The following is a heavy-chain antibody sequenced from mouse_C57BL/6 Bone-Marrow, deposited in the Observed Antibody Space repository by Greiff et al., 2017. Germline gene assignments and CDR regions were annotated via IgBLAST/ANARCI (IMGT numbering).Heavy chain of an antibody. Sequence: EVQLQQSGAELVRPGASVKLSCTASGFTFKDDYIHWVKQRPEQGLEWIGVIDPEFGDTEYASKFQGKATITSDTSSNTAYIQLSSLTSEDTAVYYCSSGDGNYFDFWGQGTPLTVAA. CDR3: SSGDGNYFDF. CDR2: IDPEFGDT. V-gene: IGHV14-4*01. D-gene: IGHD2-3*01. CDR1: GFTFKDDY. J-gene: IGHJ2*01.